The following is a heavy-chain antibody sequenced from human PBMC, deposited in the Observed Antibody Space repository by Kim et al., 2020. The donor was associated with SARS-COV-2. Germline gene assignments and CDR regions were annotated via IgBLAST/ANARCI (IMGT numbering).Heavy chain of an antibody. D-gene: IGHD2-15*01. CDR1: GGSMTSYY. V-gene: IGHV4-59*01. CDR2: IFYTGST. CDR3: VTYGGTSGRHYFDY. Sequence: SETLSLTCTVSGGSMTSYYWSWIRQPPGKGLDWIAYIFYTGSTIYNPSLKSRVTISLDTSKNQFSLKLSSVTAADTAVYYCVTYGGTSGRHYFDYWGQG. J-gene: IGHJ4*02.